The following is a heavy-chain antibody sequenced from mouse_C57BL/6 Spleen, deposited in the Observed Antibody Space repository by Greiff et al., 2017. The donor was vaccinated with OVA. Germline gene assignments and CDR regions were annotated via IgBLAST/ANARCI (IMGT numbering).Heavy chain of an antibody. D-gene: IGHD2-4*01. CDR2: IAPSDSYT. Sequence: QVQLQQPGAELVKPGASVKLSCKASGYTFTSYWMQWVKQRPGQGLEWIGEIAPSDSYTNYNQKFKGKATLTVDTSSSTAYMQLSSLTSEDSAVYYCARIYDYGDYWGQGTTLTVSS. CDR3: ARIYDYGDY. CDR1: GYTFTSYW. V-gene: IGHV1-50*01. J-gene: IGHJ2*01.